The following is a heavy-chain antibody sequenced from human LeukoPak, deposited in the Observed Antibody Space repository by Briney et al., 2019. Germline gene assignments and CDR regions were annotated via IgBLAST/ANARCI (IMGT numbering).Heavy chain of an antibody. CDR2: IYYSGST. CDR3: ARVPGGSSTSDGFDY. CDR1: GGSISSHY. D-gene: IGHD2-2*01. Sequence: SETLSLTCTVSGGSISSHYWSWIRQPPGKGLEWIGYIYYSGSTDYNPSLKSRVTISVDTSKNQFSLKLSSVTAVDTAVYYCARVPGGSSTSDGFDYWGQGTLVTVSS. J-gene: IGHJ4*02. V-gene: IGHV4-59*11.